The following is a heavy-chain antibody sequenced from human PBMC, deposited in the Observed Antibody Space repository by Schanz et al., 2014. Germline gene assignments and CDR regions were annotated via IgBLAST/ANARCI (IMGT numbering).Heavy chain of an antibody. J-gene: IGHJ5*01. CDR3: ARDMVENWFDS. CDR2: IYYSGST. V-gene: IGHV4-31*02. D-gene: IGHD3-10*01. Sequence: WTWIRQHPGEGLEWIGYIYYSGSTYYNASLKSRVTISIDTSKNQFSLKLTSVTAADTAVYYCARDMVENWFDSWGQGTLVTVSS.